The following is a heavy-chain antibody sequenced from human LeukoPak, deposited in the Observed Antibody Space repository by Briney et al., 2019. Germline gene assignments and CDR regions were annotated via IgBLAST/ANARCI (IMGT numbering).Heavy chain of an antibody. Sequence: GGTLRLSCAASGFTFSSYGMSWVRQAPGKGLEWVSAISGSGGSTYYADSVKGRFTISRDNSKNTLYLQMNSLRAEDTAVYYCAKDYLYRIAAASYFDYWGQGTLVTVSS. CDR3: AKDYLYRIAAASYFDY. D-gene: IGHD6-13*01. V-gene: IGHV3-23*01. CDR2: ISGSGGST. CDR1: GFTFSSYG. J-gene: IGHJ4*02.